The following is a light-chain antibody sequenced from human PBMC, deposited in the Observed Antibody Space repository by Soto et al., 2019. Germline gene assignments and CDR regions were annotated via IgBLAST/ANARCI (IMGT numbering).Light chain of an antibody. CDR2: GAS. Sequence: EIVMTQSPATLSVSPGERATLSCRASQSVSSNLAWYQQKPGQAPRLLIYGASTRATGIPARFSGSGSGTEFTLTISILHSEDFAVYYCQQYNNWPETFGQGTKVDIK. CDR3: QQYNNWPET. CDR1: QSVSSN. J-gene: IGKJ1*01. V-gene: IGKV3-15*01.